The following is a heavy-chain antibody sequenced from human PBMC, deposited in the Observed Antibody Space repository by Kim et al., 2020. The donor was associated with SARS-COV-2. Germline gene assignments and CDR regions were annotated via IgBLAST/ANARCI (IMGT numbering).Heavy chain of an antibody. J-gene: IGHJ4*02. Sequence: GGSLRLSCAASGFTFSSYGMHWVRQAPGKGLEWVAVISYDGSNKYYADSVKGRFTISRDNSKNTLYLQMNSLRAEDTAVYYCATSGPYTRALGYWGQGTLVTVSS. CDR2: ISYDGSNK. V-gene: IGHV3-30*03. CDR1: GFTFSSYG. D-gene: IGHD3-3*01. CDR3: ATSGPYTRALGY.